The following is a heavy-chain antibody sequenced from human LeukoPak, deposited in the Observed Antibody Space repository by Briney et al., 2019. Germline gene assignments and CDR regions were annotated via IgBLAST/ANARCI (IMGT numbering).Heavy chain of an antibody. V-gene: IGHV3-23*01. CDR1: GFTFSSYA. CDR2: ISGSGGST. J-gene: IGHJ4*02. D-gene: IGHD6-19*01. Sequence: GGSLRLSCAASGFTFSSYAMSWVRQAPGKWLEWVSAISGSGGSTYYADSVKGRFTISRDNSKNTLYLQMNSLRAEDTAVYYCANYSRAAVAGNGYSDYWGQGTLVTVSS. CDR3: ANYSRAAVAGNGYSDY.